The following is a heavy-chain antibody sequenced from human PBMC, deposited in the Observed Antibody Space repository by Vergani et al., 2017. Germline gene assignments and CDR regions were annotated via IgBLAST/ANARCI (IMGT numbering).Heavy chain of an antibody. V-gene: IGHV4-34*02. CDR1: GEFFSSLY. CDR2: IHNDGHT. Sequence: QVQLQQWGAGVVKPSGTLSLTCAVFGEFFSSLYWSWIRQPPGKGLEWIGEIHNDGHTNYNPALESRVTVSRDTAENQFSLNLMSVTAADTAMYYCAVRPRVNLVGGEIVTKRTFDYWSQGRLVTVSS. D-gene: IGHD3-10*01. CDR3: AVRPRVNLVGGEIVTKRTFDY. J-gene: IGHJ4*02.